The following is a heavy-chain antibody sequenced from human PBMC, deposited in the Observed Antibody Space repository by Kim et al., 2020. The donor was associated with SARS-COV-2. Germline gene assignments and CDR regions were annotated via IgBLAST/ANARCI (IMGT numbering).Heavy chain of an antibody. CDR1: GGSISSYY. J-gene: IGHJ4*02. Sequence: SETLSLTCTVSGGSISSYYWSWIRQPPGKGLEWIGYIYYSGSTNYNPSLKSRVTISVDTSKNQFSLKLSSVTAADTAVYYCARTRTQEQWLVSGPGWYFDYWGQGTLVTVSS. V-gene: IGHV4-59*08. CDR3: ARTRTQEQWLVSGPGWYFDY. CDR2: IYYSGST. D-gene: IGHD6-19*01.